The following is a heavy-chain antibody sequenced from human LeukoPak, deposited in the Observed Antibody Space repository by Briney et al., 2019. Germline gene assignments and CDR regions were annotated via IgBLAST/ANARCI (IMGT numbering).Heavy chain of an antibody. J-gene: IGHJ4*02. V-gene: IGHV4-39*01. D-gene: IGHD1-26*01. Sequence: PSETLSLTCSVSGDSISSSGYYWDWIRQPPGKGLEWIGSLSYSEDTYYNPSLKSRVTISVGTSKTQFSLNLTSVTASDTAVYYCARSRYGSYYPFDFWGQGTLVTLSS. CDR2: LSYSEDT. CDR1: GDSISSSGYY. CDR3: ARSRYGSYYPFDF.